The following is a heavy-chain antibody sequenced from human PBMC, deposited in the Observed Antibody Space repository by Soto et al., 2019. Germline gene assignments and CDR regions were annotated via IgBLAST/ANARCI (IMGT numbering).Heavy chain of an antibody. Sequence: ASVKVSCKASGYTLTELSMHWVRQAPGKGLEWMGGFDPEDGETIYAQKFQGRVTMTEDTSTDTAYMELSSLRSEDTAVYYCTTYYYGSGSPSPASYFILGYAFEIWGQGTMVIVS. J-gene: IGHJ3*02. CDR3: TTYYYGSGSPSPASYFILGYAFEI. CDR2: FDPEDGET. V-gene: IGHV1-24*01. CDR1: GYTLTELS. D-gene: IGHD3-10*01.